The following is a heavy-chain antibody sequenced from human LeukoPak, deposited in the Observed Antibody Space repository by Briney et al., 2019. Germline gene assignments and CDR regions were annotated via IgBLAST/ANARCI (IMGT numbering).Heavy chain of an antibody. V-gene: IGHV4-34*01. D-gene: IGHD3-16*02. CDR3: ARRSTKGNYDYVWGSYRPTYYFDY. CDR2: INHSGST. Sequence: SETLSLTCAVSGGSFSGYYWSWIRQPPGKGLEWIGEINHSGSTNYNPSLKSRGTISVDTTKNKFSLKLSSVTAADTAVYYCARRSTKGNYDYVWGSYRPTYYFDYWGQGTLVTVSS. J-gene: IGHJ4*02. CDR1: GGSFSGYY.